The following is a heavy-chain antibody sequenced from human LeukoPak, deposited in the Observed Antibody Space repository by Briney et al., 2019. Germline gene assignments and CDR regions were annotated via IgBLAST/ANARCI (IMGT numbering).Heavy chain of an antibody. CDR1: GGSISSYY. D-gene: IGHD6-13*01. Sequence: PSETLSLTCTVSGGSISSYYWSWIRQPPGKGLEWIGYIYYSGSTNYNPSLKSRVTISVDTSKNQFSLKLSSVTAADTAVYYCARHGDIVGTSWYYFDYWGQGTLVTVSS. V-gene: IGHV4-59*08. CDR3: ARHGDIVGTSWYYFDY. J-gene: IGHJ4*02. CDR2: IYYSGST.